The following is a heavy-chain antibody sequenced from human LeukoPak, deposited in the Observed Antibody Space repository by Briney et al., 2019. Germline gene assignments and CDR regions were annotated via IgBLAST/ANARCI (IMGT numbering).Heavy chain of an antibody. CDR1: GFTVSSNY. D-gene: IGHD6-19*01. CDR2: IYSGGST. Sequence: GGSLRLSCAASGFTVSSNYMIWVRQAPGKGLEWVSVIYSGGSTYYADSVKGRFTISRDNSKNTLYLQMNSLRAEDTAVYYCARNRRDSSGWYRWFDPWGQGTLVTVSS. J-gene: IGHJ5*02. V-gene: IGHV3-53*01. CDR3: ARNRRDSSGWYRWFDP.